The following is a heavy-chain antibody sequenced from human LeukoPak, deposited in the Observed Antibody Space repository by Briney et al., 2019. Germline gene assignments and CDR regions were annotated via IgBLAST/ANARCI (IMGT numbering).Heavy chain of an antibody. CDR3: ARGARYTMTGAFDI. CDR2: ISSSGSTI. J-gene: IGHJ3*02. V-gene: IGHV3-48*03. CDR1: GFTFSSYE. Sequence: QPGGSLRLSCAASGFTFSSYEMNWVRQAPGKGLEWVSYISSSGSTIYYADSVKGRFTISRDNAKNSLYLQMNSLRAEDTAVYYCARGARYTMTGAFDIWGQGTMVTVSS. D-gene: IGHD3-22*01.